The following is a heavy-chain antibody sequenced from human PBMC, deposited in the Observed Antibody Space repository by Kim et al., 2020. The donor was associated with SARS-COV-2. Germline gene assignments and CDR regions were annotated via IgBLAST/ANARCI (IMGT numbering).Heavy chain of an antibody. D-gene: IGHD2-15*01. CDR3: ARHDRSYRVVVAATSWFDP. CDR1: GGSISSSSYY. Sequence: SETLSLTCTVSGGSISSSSYYWGWIRQPPGKGLEWIGSIYYSGSTYYNPSLKSRVTISVDTSKNQFSLKLSSVTAADTAVYYCARHDRSYRVVVAATSWFDPWGQGTLVTVSS. J-gene: IGHJ5*02. V-gene: IGHV4-39*01. CDR2: IYYSGST.